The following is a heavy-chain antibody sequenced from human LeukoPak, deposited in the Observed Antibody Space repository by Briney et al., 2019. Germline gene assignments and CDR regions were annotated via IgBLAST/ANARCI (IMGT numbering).Heavy chain of an antibody. D-gene: IGHD2-21*01. J-gene: IGHJ4*02. V-gene: IGHV3-11*04. CDR3: AREALAYCGGDCYSRVVSYFDY. CDR2: ISSSGSTI. Sequence: GGSLRLPCAASGFTFSDYYMSWIRQAPGKGLEWVSYISSSGSTIYYADSVKGRFTISRDNAKNSLYLQMNSLRAEDTAVYYCAREALAYCGGDCYSRVVSYFDYWGQGTLVTVSS. CDR1: GFTFSDYY.